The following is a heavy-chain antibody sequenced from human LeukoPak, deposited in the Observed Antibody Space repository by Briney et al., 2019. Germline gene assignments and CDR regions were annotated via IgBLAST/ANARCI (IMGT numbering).Heavy chain of an antibody. D-gene: IGHD3-22*01. Sequence: PSETLSLTCTVSGASISSGGYYWSWIRQRPGKGLEWIGDIYYSGTTYYNPSLKSRVTISVDTSENQFSLNLSSVTAADTAVYYCAREKTAYYYDSSGFSEGAFDIWGQGTMVTVSS. J-gene: IGHJ3*02. CDR1: GASISSGGYY. CDR2: IYYSGTT. V-gene: IGHV4-31*03. CDR3: AREKTAYYYDSSGFSEGAFDI.